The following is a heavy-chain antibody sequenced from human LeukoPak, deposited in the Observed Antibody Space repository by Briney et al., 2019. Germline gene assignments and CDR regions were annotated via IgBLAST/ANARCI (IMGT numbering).Heavy chain of an antibody. CDR1: GFTFDDYA. CDR3: ARDRRYYYDSW. D-gene: IGHD3-22*01. J-gene: IGHJ4*02. CDR2: ISSSSSYI. V-gene: IGHV3-21*01. Sequence: GGSLRLSCAASGFTFDDYAMHWVRQAPGKGLEWVSSISSSSSYIYYADSLKGRFTISRDNAKNSLYLQMNSLRAEDMAVYYCARDRRYYYDSWGGQGTLVTVSS.